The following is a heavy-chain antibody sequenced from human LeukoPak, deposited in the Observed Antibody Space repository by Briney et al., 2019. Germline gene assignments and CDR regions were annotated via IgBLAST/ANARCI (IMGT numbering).Heavy chain of an antibody. CDR2: INPNSGGT. D-gene: IGHD6-13*01. Sequence: ASVKVSCKASGYTFTGYYMHWVRQAPGQGLEWMGWINPNSGGTNYAQKFQGRVTMTTDTSTSTADMELRSLRSDDTAVYYCAREGYSSSWYPFDYWGQGTLVTVSS. J-gene: IGHJ4*02. V-gene: IGHV1-2*02. CDR3: AREGYSSSWYPFDY. CDR1: GYTFTGYY.